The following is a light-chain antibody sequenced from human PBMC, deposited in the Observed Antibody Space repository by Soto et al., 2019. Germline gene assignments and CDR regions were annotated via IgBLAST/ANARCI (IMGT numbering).Light chain of an antibody. CDR2: INSDGSH. Sequence: QLVLTQSPSASASLGASIKLTCTLSRGHSSYAIAWHQQQPEKGPRYVMKINSDGSHIKGDGTPDRFSGSSSGPERFLTISNLQSEDEADYYCQTWGTGVVVFGGGTKVTVL. CDR1: RGHSSYA. CDR3: QTWGTGVVV. V-gene: IGLV4-69*01. J-gene: IGLJ2*01.